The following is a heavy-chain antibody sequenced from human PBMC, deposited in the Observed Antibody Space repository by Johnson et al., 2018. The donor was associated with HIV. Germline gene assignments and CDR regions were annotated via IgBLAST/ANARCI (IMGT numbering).Heavy chain of an antibody. J-gene: IGHJ3*02. CDR2: IYSGGST. CDR3: AKDRVDTAMVVNAFDI. CDR1: GFTVSSNY. V-gene: IGHV3-66*02. D-gene: IGHD5-18*01. Sequence: QLVESGGGLVQPGGSLRLSCAASGFTVSSNYMSWVRQAPGKGLEWVSVIYSGGSTYYADSVKGRLTISRDNSKNTLYLQMNSLRAEDTAMYYCAKDRVDTAMVVNAFDIWGQGTMVTVSS.